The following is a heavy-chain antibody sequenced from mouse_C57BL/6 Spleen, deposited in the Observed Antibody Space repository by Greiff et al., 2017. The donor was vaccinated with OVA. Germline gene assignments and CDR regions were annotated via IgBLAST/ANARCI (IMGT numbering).Heavy chain of an antibody. CDR3: ARDALLGRGDYFDY. D-gene: IGHD4-1*01. Sequence: DVKLVESEGGLVQPGSSMKLSCTASGFTFSDYYMAWVRQVPEKGLEWVANINYDGSSTYYLDSLKSRFIISRDNAKNILYLQMSSLKSEDTATYYCARDALLGRGDYFDYWGQGTTLTVSS. V-gene: IGHV5-16*01. J-gene: IGHJ2*01. CDR1: GFTFSDYY. CDR2: INYDGSST.